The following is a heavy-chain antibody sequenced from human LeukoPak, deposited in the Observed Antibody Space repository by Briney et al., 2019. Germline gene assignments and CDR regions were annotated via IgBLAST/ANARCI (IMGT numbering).Heavy chain of an antibody. V-gene: IGHV1-69*02. Sequence: GASVKVSCKASGGTFSSYTISWVRQAPGQGVEWMGRIIPILGIANYAQKFQGRVTITADKSTSTAYMELSSLRSEDTAVYYCARVSSTRKYYYYYMDVWGKGTTVTVSS. J-gene: IGHJ6*03. CDR2: IIPILGIA. CDR3: ARVSSTRKYYYYYMDV. D-gene: IGHD2-2*01. CDR1: GGTFSSYT.